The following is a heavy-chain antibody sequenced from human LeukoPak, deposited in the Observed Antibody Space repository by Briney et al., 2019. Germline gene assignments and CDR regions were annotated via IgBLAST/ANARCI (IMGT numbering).Heavy chain of an antibody. CDR1: GFTFSSYG. CDR2: ISGSGGST. CDR3: AKWDYYGSEHFDY. D-gene: IGHD3-10*01. V-gene: IGHV3-23*01. Sequence: HAGGSLRLSCAASGFTFSSYGMSWVRQAPGKGLEWVSAISGSGGSTYYADSVKGRFTISRDNSKNTLYLQMNSLRAEDTAVYYCAKWDYYGSEHFDYWGQGTLVTVSS. J-gene: IGHJ4*02.